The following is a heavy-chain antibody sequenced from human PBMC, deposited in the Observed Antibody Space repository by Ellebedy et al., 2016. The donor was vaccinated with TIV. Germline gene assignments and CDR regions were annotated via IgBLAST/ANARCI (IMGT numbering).Heavy chain of an antibody. CDR3: AKGFGTDH. CDR1: GFTFTNDW. CDR2: IKQDGTET. V-gene: IGHV3-7*01. J-gene: IGHJ5*02. Sequence: PGGSLRLSCGASGFTFTNDWMNWVRQAPGKGLEWVANIKQDGTETHYVDTVKGRFTISRDNAKNSLYLQMDSLRVDDTAVYYCAKGFGTDHWGQGTLVTVSS. D-gene: IGHD3-3*01.